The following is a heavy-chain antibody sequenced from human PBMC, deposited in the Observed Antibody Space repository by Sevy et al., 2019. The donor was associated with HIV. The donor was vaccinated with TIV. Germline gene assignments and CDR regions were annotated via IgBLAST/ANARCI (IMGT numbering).Heavy chain of an antibody. CDR2: VWYDGINN. CDR3: ARDNLRPVMVSMVRGALSYYFDY. V-gene: IGHV3-33*01. CDR1: GFTFSDYG. J-gene: IGHJ4*02. D-gene: IGHD3-10*01. Sequence: GGSLRLSCTASGFTFSDYGMHWVRQAPGKGLEWVAVVWYDGINNYYGDSVKGRFAFSRDNSKNTLYLQMNSLRAEDIAVYYCARDNLRPVMVSMVRGALSYYFDYWGQGTLVTVSS.